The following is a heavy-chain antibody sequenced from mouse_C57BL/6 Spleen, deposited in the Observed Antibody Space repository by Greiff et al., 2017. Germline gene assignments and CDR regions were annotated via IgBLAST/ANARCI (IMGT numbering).Heavy chain of an antibody. Sequence: QVQLQQPGAELVKPGASVKLSCKASGYTFTSYWMQWVKQRPGQGLEWIGEIDPSDSYTNYNQKFKGKATLTVDTSSSTAYMQLSSLTSEDSAVYDCARGRLPYAMDYWGQGTSVTVSA. V-gene: IGHV1-50*01. CDR2: IDPSDSYT. J-gene: IGHJ4*01. CDR3: ARGRLPYAMDY. D-gene: IGHD2-2*01. CDR1: GYTFTSYW.